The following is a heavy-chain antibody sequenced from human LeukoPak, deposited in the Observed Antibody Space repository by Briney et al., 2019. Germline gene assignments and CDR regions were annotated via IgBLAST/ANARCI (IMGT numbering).Heavy chain of an antibody. CDR2: ITGSGGNT. CDR3: ARDPRTVKYTSGSYFDY. V-gene: IGHV3-23*01. J-gene: IGHJ4*01. Sequence: GGSLRLSCAASGFTFSSYAMSWVRQAPGKGLEWVSAITGSGGNTNYADSVKGRFTISRDNSKNTLYLQMISLRAEDTALYYCARDPRTVKYTSGSYFDYWGHGTLVTVSS. CDR1: GFTFSSYA. D-gene: IGHD6-19*01.